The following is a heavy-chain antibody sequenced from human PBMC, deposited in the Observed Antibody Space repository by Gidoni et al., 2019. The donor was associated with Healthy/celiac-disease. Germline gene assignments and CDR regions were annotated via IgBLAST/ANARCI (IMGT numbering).Heavy chain of an antibody. CDR1: GFTFSSYG. CDR3: ARGGLLLYFDY. V-gene: IGHV3-33*01. D-gene: IGHD2-15*01. CDR2: IWYDGSNK. J-gene: IGHJ4*02. Sequence: QVQLVASGGGVVQPGRCLRLSCAASGFTFSSYGMHWVRQAPGKGLEWVAVIWYDGSNKYYADSVKGRFTSSRDNSKNTLYLQMNSLRAEDTAVYYCARGGLLLYFDYWGQGTLVTVSS.